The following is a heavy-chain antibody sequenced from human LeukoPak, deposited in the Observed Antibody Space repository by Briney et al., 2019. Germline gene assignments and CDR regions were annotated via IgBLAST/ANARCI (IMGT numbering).Heavy chain of an antibody. Sequence: GSSVKVSCKASLYTFRPYFIYWVRQAPGQGLEWMGWINPNSGGTNFAQKFRGRVTMTRDTSISTAYMELSGLRSDDTVIYYCSSDALNACQTDFDYWGQGTLVTVSS. D-gene: IGHD1-1*01. CDR1: LYTFRPYF. J-gene: IGHJ4*02. CDR3: SSDALNACQTDFDY. V-gene: IGHV1-2*02. CDR2: INPNSGGT.